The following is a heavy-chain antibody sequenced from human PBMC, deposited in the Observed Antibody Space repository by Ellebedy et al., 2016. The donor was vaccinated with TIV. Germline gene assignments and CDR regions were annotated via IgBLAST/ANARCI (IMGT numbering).Heavy chain of an antibody. CDR1: GFTFSTNA. CDR3: VKDLSNTGSYIRPFDY. V-gene: IGHV3-23*01. CDR2: INADGDT. Sequence: GESLKISCAASGFTFSTNAMTWVRQAPGKGLEWVSAINADGDTYFADSVKGRFTISRDNSKNTLYLQMSSLTTEDTAVYYCVKDLSNTGSYIRPFDYWGQGTLVTVSS. D-gene: IGHD2-2*02. J-gene: IGHJ4*02.